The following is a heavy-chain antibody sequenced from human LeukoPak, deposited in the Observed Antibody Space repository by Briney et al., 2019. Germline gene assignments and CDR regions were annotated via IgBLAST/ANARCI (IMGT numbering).Heavy chain of an antibody. CDR3: ARGGDGYNAIDY. CDR2: INPNSGGT. Sequence: GASVKVSCKTSGYTFSGYYMHWVRQAPGQGLEWMGWINPNSGGTNYAQKFQGRVTMTRDTSISTAYMELSRLRSDDSAVYYCARGGDGYNAIDYWGQGTLVTVSS. D-gene: IGHD5-24*01. V-gene: IGHV1-2*02. CDR1: GYTFSGYY. J-gene: IGHJ4*02.